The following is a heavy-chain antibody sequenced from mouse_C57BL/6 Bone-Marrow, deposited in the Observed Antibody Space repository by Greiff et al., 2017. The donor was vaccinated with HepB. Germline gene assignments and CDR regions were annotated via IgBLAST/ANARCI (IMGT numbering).Heavy chain of an antibody. V-gene: IGHV5-4*01. CDR2: ISDGGSYT. D-gene: IGHD1-1*01. Sequence: EVKVVESGGGLVKPGGSLKLSCAASGFTFSSYAMSWVRQTPEKRLEWVATISDGGSYTYYPDNVKGRFTISRDNAKNNLYLQMSQLKSEDTAMYYCARDRDYFGSRWYFDVWGTGTTVTVSS. J-gene: IGHJ1*03. CDR3: ARDRDYFGSRWYFDV. CDR1: GFTFSSYA.